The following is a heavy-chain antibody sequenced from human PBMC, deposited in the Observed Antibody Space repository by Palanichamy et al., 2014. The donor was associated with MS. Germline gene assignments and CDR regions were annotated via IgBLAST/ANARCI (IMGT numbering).Heavy chain of an antibody. V-gene: IGHV4-34*01. J-gene: IGHJ5*02. Sequence: QVQLQQWGAGLLKPSETLSLSCAVYSGSLSGHYWIWIRQSPGKGLEWIGEIHHSGSTRYNPSLKSRATMAVDTSKNQFSLHLNSVTAADTAVYYCARGVEEYSRSSSSFWGGFWFNPWGQGTLVTVSS. CDR3: ARGVEEYSRSSSSFWGGFWFNP. CDR1: SGSLSGHY. CDR2: IHHSGST. D-gene: IGHD6-6*01.